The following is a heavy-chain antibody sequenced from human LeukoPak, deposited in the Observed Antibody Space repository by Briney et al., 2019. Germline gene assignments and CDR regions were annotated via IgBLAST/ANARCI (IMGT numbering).Heavy chain of an antibody. Sequence: GGSLRLSCEASGFSFSRYWMNWVRQAPGKGLEWVSSISSSSSYIYYADAVRGRFSISRDNAKRSLYLQMSGLRVEDTAVYYCARDLILADNGGSSAHDYWGQGTLVTVSS. V-gene: IGHV3-21*01. CDR3: ARDLILADNGGSSAHDY. D-gene: IGHD6-25*01. CDR2: ISSSSSYI. CDR1: GFSFSRYW. J-gene: IGHJ4*02.